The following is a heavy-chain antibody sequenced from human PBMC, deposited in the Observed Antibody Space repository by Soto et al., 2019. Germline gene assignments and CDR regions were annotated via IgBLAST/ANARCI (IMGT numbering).Heavy chain of an antibody. CDR2: IIPIFGTA. CDR1: GGTFSSYA. D-gene: IGHD3-16*02. CDR3: ARIGRDYVWGSYRYRGWFDP. V-gene: IGHV1-69*06. J-gene: IGHJ5*02. Sequence: ASVKVSCKASGGTFSSYAISWVRRAPGQGLEWMGGIIPIFGTANYAQRFQGRVTITADKSTSTAYMELSSLRSEDTAVYYCARIGRDYVWGSYRYRGWFDPWGQGTLATVS.